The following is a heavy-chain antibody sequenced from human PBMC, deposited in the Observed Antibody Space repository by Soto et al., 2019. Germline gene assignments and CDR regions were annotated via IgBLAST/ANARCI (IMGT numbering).Heavy chain of an antibody. D-gene: IGHD3-9*01. Sequence: GGSLRLSCAASAFTFSDYYMHWVRHGPGKGPVWVSAISGDGGRTYYADSVGGRFTISRDNAKSTVYLQMNSLRADDTAVYYCVRDFMTMTGIQWGQGTLVTVSS. J-gene: IGHJ4*02. CDR3: VRDFMTMTGIQ. V-gene: IGHV3-74*01. CDR2: ISGDGGRT. CDR1: AFTFSDYY.